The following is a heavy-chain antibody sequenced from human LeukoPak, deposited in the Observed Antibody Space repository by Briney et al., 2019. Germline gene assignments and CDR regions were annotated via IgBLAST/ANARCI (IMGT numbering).Heavy chain of an antibody. CDR2: ISPNSGGT. J-gene: IGHJ4*02. CDR1: GYTFTGYY. CDR3: ARSVVTMVRGVIGY. D-gene: IGHD3-10*01. V-gene: IGHV1-2*02. Sequence: ASVKVSCKASGYTFTGYYMHWVRQAPGQGLEWMGWISPNSGGTNYAQKFQGRVTMTRDTSISTAYMELSRLRSDDTAVYYCARSVVTMVRGVIGYWGQGTLVTVSS.